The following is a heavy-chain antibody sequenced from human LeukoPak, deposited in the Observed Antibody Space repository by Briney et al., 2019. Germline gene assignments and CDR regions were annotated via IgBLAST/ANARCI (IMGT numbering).Heavy chain of an antibody. V-gene: IGHV4-34*01. CDR1: GGSFSGYY. CDR3: ARGYSNYDFWSGYYTRGYFDY. D-gene: IGHD3-3*01. CDR2: INHSGGT. Sequence: SETLSLTCAVYGGSFSGYYWSWIRQPPGKGLEWIGEINHSGGTNYNPSLKSRVTISVDTSKNQFSLKLSSVTAADTAVYYCARGYSNYDFWSGYYTRGYFDYWGQGTLVTVSS. J-gene: IGHJ4*02.